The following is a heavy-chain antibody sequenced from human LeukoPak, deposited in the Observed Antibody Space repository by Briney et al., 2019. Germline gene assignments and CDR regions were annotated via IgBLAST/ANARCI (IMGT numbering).Heavy chain of an antibody. CDR3: ARQPTSGYQLPDNWFDP. D-gene: IGHD2-2*01. J-gene: IGHJ5*02. CDR1: GGSISSGSYY. Sequence: SETLSLTCTVSGGSISSGSYYWSWIRQPAGKGLEWIGRIYTSGSTDYNPSLKSRVTISLDTSKNQFSLKLNSVTAADTAVYYCARQPTSGYQLPDNWFDPWGQGTLVTVSS. V-gene: IGHV4-61*02. CDR2: IYTSGST.